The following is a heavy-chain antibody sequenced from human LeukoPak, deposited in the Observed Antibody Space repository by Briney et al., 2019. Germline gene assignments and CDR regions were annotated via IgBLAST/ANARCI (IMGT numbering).Heavy chain of an antibody. CDR1: GFTFSSYG. D-gene: IGHD3-10*01. CDR3: AKDLLSGITMVRGVIITEAYYYGMDV. CDR2: ISYDGSNK. J-gene: IGHJ6*02. Sequence: GGSLRLSCAASGFTFSSYGMHWVRQAPGKGLEWEAVISYDGSNKYYADSVKGRFTISRDNSKNTLYLQMNSLRAEDTAVYYCAKDLLSGITMVRGVIITEAYYYGMDVWGQGTTVTVSS. V-gene: IGHV3-30*18.